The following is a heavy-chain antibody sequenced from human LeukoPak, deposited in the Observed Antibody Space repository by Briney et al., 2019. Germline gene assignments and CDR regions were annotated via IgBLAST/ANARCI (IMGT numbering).Heavy chain of an antibody. CDR3: ARKGVSSGWGDFDC. CDR1: GYSFTNYW. J-gene: IGHJ4*02. Sequence: GESPKISCKTSGYSFTNYWISWVRQMPGKGLEWMGRIDPSDSYTNYSPSFQGHVTISADKSISTAYLQWTSLKASDTAMYYCARKGVSSGWGDFDCWGQGTLVTVSS. D-gene: IGHD6-19*01. V-gene: IGHV5-10-1*01. CDR2: IDPSDSYT.